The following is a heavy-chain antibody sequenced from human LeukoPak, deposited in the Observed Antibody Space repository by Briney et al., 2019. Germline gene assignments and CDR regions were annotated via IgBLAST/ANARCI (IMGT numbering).Heavy chain of an antibody. CDR1: GFTFSSYA. CDR2: ISGSGGTT. Sequence: GGSLRLSCAASGFTFSSYAMSWVRQAPGKGLEWVSTISGSGGTTYYADSVKGRFTISRDNSKNTLYLQMNSLRAEDTALYYCARGLYYYDSSGYYYLGYWGQGTLVTVSS. V-gene: IGHV3-23*01. CDR3: ARGLYYYDSSGYYYLGY. D-gene: IGHD3-22*01. J-gene: IGHJ4*02.